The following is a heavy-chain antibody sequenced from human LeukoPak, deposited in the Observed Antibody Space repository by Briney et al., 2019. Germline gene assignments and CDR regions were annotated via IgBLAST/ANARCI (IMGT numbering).Heavy chain of an antibody. D-gene: IGHD3-10*01. CDR3: ARGSSGDYSVSGSAWFDP. Sequence: GASVKVSCKASGYTFTSYAIHWVRQAPGQRLEWMGWISAGNGNTKYSQNFQGRVTFISNTSATTAFMELSSLRSEDTAVYYCARGSSGDYSVSGSAWFDPWGQGTLVTVSS. J-gene: IGHJ5*02. CDR2: ISAGNGNT. CDR1: GYTFTSYA. V-gene: IGHV1-3*01.